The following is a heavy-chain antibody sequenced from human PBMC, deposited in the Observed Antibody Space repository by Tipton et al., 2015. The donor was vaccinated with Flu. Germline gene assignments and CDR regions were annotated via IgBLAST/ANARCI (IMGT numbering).Heavy chain of an antibody. Sequence: TLSLTCAVSGAPVRGGIYSWNWIRQPPGKGLEWVGSISHTGTYYKPSLRTRAAISADRSKNQFSLESTSVTAADTAVYYCARESPPDYWGQGILVTVSS. J-gene: IGHJ4*02. CDR2: ISHTGT. CDR1: GAPVRGGIYS. V-gene: IGHV4-30-2*01. CDR3: ARESPPDY.